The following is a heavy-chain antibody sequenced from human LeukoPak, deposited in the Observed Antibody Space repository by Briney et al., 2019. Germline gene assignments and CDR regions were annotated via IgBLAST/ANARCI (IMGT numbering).Heavy chain of an antibody. J-gene: IGHJ1*01. V-gene: IGHV3-48*03. CDR1: GFXFSSYE. CDR3: ARGGTLEYFQY. Sequence: GGSLRLSCAASGFXFSSYEMNWVRQAPGKGLEWVSYISSSGSTIYYADSVKGRFTISRDNAMNSLYLQMNSLRAEDTAVYYCARGGTLEYFQYWGQGTLVSVSS. CDR2: ISSSGSTI.